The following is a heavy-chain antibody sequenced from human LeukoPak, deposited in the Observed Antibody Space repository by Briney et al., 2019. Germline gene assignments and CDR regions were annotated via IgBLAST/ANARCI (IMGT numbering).Heavy chain of an antibody. CDR1: GYTFTGYY. Sequence: ASVKVSCKASGYTFTGYYMHWVRQAPGQGLEWMGWINPNSGGTNYAQKFQGRVTMTRDTSISTAYMELSRLRSDGTAVYYCARDSQGTTLLGYWGQGTLVTVSS. CDR2: INPNSGGT. D-gene: IGHD1-14*01. J-gene: IGHJ4*02. CDR3: ARDSQGTTLLGY. V-gene: IGHV1-2*02.